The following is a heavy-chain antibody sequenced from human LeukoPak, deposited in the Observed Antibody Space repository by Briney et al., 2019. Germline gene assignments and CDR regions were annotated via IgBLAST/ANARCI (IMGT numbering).Heavy chain of an antibody. CDR3: ARPKGYDFWSGYYYFDY. V-gene: IGHV1-18*01. J-gene: IGHJ4*02. Sequence: ASVKVSCKASGYTFTSYGISWVRQAPGQGLEWMGRISAYNGNTNYAQKLQGRVTMTTDTSTSTAYMELRSLRSDDTAVYYCARPKGYDFWSGYYYFDYWGQGTLVTVSS. CDR1: GYTFTSYG. D-gene: IGHD3-3*01. CDR2: ISAYNGNT.